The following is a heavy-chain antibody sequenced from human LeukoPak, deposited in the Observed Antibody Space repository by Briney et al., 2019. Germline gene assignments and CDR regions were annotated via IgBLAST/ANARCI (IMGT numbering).Heavy chain of an antibody. CDR1: GYTLTALS. V-gene: IGHV1-24*01. J-gene: IGHJ4*02. D-gene: IGHD5-18*01. CDR2: FEPAEGET. Sequence: ASVKVSCKVSGYTLTALSMHCVRQALGKGLEWMAGFEPAEGETIYAQTLQGRVTMTEDTTTDTACMEMCSLRAQSTGVYYCAPERSSSGLWGLSDWGEGDLLTVSS. CDR3: APERSSSGLWGLSD.